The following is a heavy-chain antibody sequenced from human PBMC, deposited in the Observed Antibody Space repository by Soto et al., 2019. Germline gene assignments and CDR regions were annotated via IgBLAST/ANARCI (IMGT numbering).Heavy chain of an antibody. CDR3: ARSGITMVRGVNYGMDV. J-gene: IGHJ6*02. Sequence: GESLKISCKGSGYSFTSYWIGWVRQMPGKGLEWMGIIYPGDSDTRYSPSFQGQVTISADKSISTAYLQWSSLKASDTAMYYCARSGITMVRGVNYGMDVWGQGTTVSVS. CDR2: IYPGDSDT. D-gene: IGHD3-10*01. CDR1: GYSFTSYW. V-gene: IGHV5-51*01.